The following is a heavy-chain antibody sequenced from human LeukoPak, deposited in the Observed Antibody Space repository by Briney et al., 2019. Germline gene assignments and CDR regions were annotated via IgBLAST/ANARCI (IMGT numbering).Heavy chain of an antibody. J-gene: IGHJ3*02. V-gene: IGHV3-23*01. D-gene: IGHD6-19*01. Sequence: ETLSLTCAVSGGSISSSNWWSWVRQAPGKGLEWVSAISGSGGSTYYADSVKGRFTISRDNSKNTLYLQMNSLRAEDTAVYYCAKDINSSGWDHDAFDIWGQGTMVTVSS. CDR2: ISGSGGST. CDR1: GGSISSSN. CDR3: AKDINSSGWDHDAFDI.